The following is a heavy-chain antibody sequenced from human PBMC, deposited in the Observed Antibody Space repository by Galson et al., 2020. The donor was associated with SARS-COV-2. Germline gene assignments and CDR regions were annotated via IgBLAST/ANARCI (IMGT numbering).Heavy chain of an antibody. J-gene: IGHJ3*02. Sequence: SETLSLTCAVPGTSISGGSYSWNWIRQPPGKGLEWIGYISHSGGTYYNPSVKSRVTISGDRSKNQFSLRLSSVTAADAAVYFCARLHYGEYAPEAFDIWGPGTRVTVAS. D-gene: IGHD4-17*01. CDR3: ARLHYGEYAPEAFDI. CDR1: GTSISGGSYS. V-gene: IGHV4-30-2*01. CDR2: ISHSGGT.